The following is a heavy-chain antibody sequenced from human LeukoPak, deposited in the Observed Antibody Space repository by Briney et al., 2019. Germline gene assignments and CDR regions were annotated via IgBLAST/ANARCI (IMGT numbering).Heavy chain of an antibody. CDR1: GGSISSRY. Sequence: SSETLSLTCTVSGGSISSRYWTWIRQSPGKGLEWIGYIYYSGSTNYNPSLESRVTISVDTSKNQFSLKLSSVAAADTAVYYCARGGSYVDYWGQGTLVTVSS. D-gene: IGHD1-26*01. J-gene: IGHJ4*02. CDR2: IYYSGST. CDR3: ARGGSYVDY. V-gene: IGHV4-59*11.